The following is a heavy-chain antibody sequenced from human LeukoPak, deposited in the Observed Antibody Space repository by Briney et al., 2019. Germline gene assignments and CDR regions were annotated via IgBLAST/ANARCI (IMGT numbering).Heavy chain of an antibody. D-gene: IGHD2-15*01. CDR1: GFTFSSYG. J-gene: IGHJ3*02. CDR3: AKVVREYCSGGSCYSEAFDI. CDR2: ISYDGSNK. Sequence: GGSLRLSCAASGFTFSSYGMHWVRQAPGKGLEWVAVISYDGSNKYYADSVKGRFTISRDNSKNTLYLQMNSLRAEDTAVYYCAKVVREYCSGGSCYSEAFDIWGQGTMVTVSS. V-gene: IGHV3-30*18.